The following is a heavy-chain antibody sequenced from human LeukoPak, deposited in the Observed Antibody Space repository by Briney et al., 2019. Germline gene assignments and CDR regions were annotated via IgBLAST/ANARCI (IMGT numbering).Heavy chain of an antibody. Sequence: ASVKVSCKASGYTFTSYYMHWVRQAPGQGLEWMGIINPSGGSTSYAQKFQGGVTMTRDTSTSTVYMELSSLRSEDTAVYYCARYRRDSSSQNWFDPWGQGTLVTVSS. CDR3: ARYRRDSSSQNWFDP. CDR1: GYTFTSYY. V-gene: IGHV1-46*03. J-gene: IGHJ5*02. D-gene: IGHD6-6*01. CDR2: INPSGGST.